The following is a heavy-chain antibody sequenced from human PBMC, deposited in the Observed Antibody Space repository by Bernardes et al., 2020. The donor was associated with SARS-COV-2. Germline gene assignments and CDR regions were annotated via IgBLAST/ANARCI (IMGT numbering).Heavy chain of an antibody. J-gene: IGHJ6*02. CDR2: INHSGST. D-gene: IGHD3-9*01. CDR1: GGSFSGYY. V-gene: IGHV4-34*01. CDR3: ARGDILTGYPSWYYYYGMDV. Sequence: SETLSLTCAVYGGSFSGYYWSWIRQPPGKGLEWIGEINHSGSTNYNPSLKSRVTISVDTSKNQFSLKLSSVTAADTAVYYCARGDILTGYPSWYYYYGMDVWAQGTTVTVSS.